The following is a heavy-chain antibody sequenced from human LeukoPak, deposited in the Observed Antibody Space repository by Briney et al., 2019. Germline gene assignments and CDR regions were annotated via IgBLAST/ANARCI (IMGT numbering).Heavy chain of an antibody. CDR1: YW. Sequence: YWIGWVRQMPGKGLEWMGIIYPGDSDTRYSPSFQGQVTISADKSISTAYLQWSSLKASDTAMYYCASVEYSSGWYFDYWGQGTLVTVSS. V-gene: IGHV5-51*01. J-gene: IGHJ4*02. D-gene: IGHD6-19*01. CDR3: ASVEYSSGWYFDY. CDR2: IYPGDSDT.